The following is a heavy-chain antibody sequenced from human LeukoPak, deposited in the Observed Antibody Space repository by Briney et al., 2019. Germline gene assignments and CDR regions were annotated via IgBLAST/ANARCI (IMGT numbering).Heavy chain of an antibody. D-gene: IGHD3-3*01. CDR1: GYTFTSYD. J-gene: IGHJ4*02. Sequence: ASVKVSCKASGYTFTSYDINWVRQATGQGLEWMGWINPNSGNTGYAQKFQGRVTITRNTSISTAYMELSSLRSEDTAVYYCARGPFITIFGVVTWYYFDYWGQGTLVTVSS. V-gene: IGHV1-8*03. CDR3: ARGPFITIFGVVTWYYFDY. CDR2: INPNSGNT.